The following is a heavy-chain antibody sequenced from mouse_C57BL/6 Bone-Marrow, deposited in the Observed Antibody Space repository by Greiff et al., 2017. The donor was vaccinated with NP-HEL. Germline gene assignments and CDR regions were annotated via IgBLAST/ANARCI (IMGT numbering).Heavy chain of an antibody. J-gene: IGHJ2*01. Sequence: VQLQQSGPELVKPGASVKISCKASGYTFTDYYINWVKQRPGQGLEWIGWIFPGSGSTYYNEKFKGKATLTVDKSSSTAYMLLSSLTSEDSAVYFCARSENWDSSYFDYWGQGTTLTVSS. V-gene: IGHV1-75*01. CDR3: ARSENWDSSYFDY. D-gene: IGHD4-1*01. CDR1: GYTFTDYY. CDR2: IFPGSGST.